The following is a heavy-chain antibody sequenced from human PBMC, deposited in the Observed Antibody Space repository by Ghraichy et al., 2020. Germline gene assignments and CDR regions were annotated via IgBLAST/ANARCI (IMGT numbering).Heavy chain of an antibody. V-gene: IGHV1-18*01. CDR1: DYNFYSNN. CDR2: VDPYDGKT. Sequence: ASVKVSCKASDYNFYSNNIGWVRQAPGQGLEWMGWVDPYDGKTNYAQRFHGRVTLTTDTSTNTAYMELTNLRSDETAVYYCGRESAAGAHYFDHWGQGTLVTVSS. J-gene: IGHJ4*02. D-gene: IGHD6-13*01. CDR3: GRESAAGAHYFDH.